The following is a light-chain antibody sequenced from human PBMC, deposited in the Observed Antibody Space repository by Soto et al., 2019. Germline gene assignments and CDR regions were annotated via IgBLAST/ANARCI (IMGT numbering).Light chain of an antibody. CDR1: QTVSDK. J-gene: IGKJ1*01. CDR2: DAS. Sequence: DIQMTQSPSTLSASVGDRVTITCRASQTVSDKLAWYQPKRGKAPKLLIFDASTLETGVPSRFSGSGSGTQFTLTIDSLLPDDFAIYYCQQYRSYTPWTFGQGTRVEIK. V-gene: IGKV1-5*01. CDR3: QQYRSYTPWT.